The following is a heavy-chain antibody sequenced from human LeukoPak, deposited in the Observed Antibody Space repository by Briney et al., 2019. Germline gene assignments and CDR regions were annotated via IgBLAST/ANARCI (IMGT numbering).Heavy chain of an antibody. CDR2: ISAYNGNT. Sequence: ASVKVSFKASRYTFIKYGISWVRQAPGQGLEWMGWISAYNGNTNYAQKLQGRVTMTTDTSTSTAYMDLRSLRSDDTAVYYCARVGEGSSGWYYYYYYMDVWGKGTTVTVSS. V-gene: IGHV1-18*01. CDR1: RYTFIKYG. CDR3: ARVGEGSSGWYYYYYYMDV. J-gene: IGHJ6*03. D-gene: IGHD6-19*01.